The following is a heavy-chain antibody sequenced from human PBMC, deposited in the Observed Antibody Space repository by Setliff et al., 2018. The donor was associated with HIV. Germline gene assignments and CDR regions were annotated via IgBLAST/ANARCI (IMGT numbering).Heavy chain of an antibody. J-gene: IGHJ6*02. V-gene: IGHV4-59*11. CDR3: ARENGRTNYYYYYGLDV. Sequence: SETLSLTCTVSGGSISSHYWGWIRQPPGKGLEWIGYIYYSGSTNYNPSPKSRVTISLDTSKNQFSLKLSSVTAADTAVYYCARENGRTNYYYYYGLDVWGQGTTVTVSS. CDR1: GGSISSHY. CDR2: IYYSGST.